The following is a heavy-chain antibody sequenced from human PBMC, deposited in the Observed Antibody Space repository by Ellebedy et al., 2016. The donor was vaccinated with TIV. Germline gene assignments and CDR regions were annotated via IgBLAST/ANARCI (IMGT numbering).Heavy chain of an antibody. V-gene: IGHV3-7*01. CDR2: TRLDGSQK. CDR1: GFSFRSYW. Sequence: GESLKISCGASGFSFRSYWMTWVRQAPGKGLEWVANTRLDGSQKYYADSVKGRFTISGDNAKNSLYLQMNSLRAEDTAVYYCASDGSYGDFLSPTHAFEMWGQGTVVIVSS. CDR3: ASDGSYGDFLSPTHAFEM. J-gene: IGHJ3*02. D-gene: IGHD4-17*01.